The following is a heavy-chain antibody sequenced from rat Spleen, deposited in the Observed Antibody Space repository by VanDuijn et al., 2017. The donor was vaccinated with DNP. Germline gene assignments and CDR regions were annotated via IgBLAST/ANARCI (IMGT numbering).Heavy chain of an antibody. D-gene: IGHD4-1*01. J-gene: IGHJ4*01. CDR3: AKDRTGGFAMDA. CDR2: IVSDGDTT. Sequence: EVQLVESGGGLVQPGRSLKLSCAASGFTFSDYYMAWVRQAPTKGLEWVATIVSDGDTTYYPDSVKGRFTVSRDNAENTVCLQMNSLRSEDTATYYCAKDRTGGFAMDAWGQGTSVTVSS. CDR1: GFTFSDYY. V-gene: IGHV5-20*01.